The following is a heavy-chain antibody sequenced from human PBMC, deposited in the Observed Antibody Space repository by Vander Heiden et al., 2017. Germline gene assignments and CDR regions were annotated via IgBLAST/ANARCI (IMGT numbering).Heavy chain of an antibody. V-gene: IGHV3-21*01. J-gene: IGHJ6*02. Sequence: EVQLVESGGGLVKPGGSLRLSCAASGFTFSNYYMNWVRQAPGKLLEWVSSIRSSNSYIYYADSVKGRFTISRDNAKNSLYLQMNSLRAEDTAVYYCARVYNTDYGMDVWGQGTTVTVSS. CDR3: ARVYNTDYGMDV. D-gene: IGHD1-1*01. CDR2: IRSSNSYI. CDR1: GFTFSNYY.